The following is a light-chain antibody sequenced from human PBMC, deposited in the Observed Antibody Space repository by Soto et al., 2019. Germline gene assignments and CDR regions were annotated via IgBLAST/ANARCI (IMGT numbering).Light chain of an antibody. CDR1: QTISKD. Sequence: IVLTQSPATLSLSPVEKATLSCMASQTISKDLAWYQQKPGQAPRLLIYDASTRATDIPDRFSGSGSGTEFTLTISSLKSEDFAVYYCQQYHDWPPWTFGQGTKVDIK. J-gene: IGKJ1*01. CDR2: DAS. V-gene: IGKV3-15*01. CDR3: QQYHDWPPWT.